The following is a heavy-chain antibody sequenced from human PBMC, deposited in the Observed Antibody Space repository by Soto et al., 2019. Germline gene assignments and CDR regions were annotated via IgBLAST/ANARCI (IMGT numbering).Heavy chain of an antibody. CDR1: GGSISSSSPY. Sequence: QLQLQESGPGLVKPSETLSLTCGVSGGSISSSSPYWGWIRQPPGKGLQWIGNIYYTGITYFNPSLNSRVTISVDTSKKQSFLKLTSVTAADTAVYYCATGYGSSWYDYWGQGTLVTVAS. J-gene: IGHJ4*02. CDR3: ATGYGSSWYDY. V-gene: IGHV4-39*01. CDR2: IYYTGIT. D-gene: IGHD6-13*01.